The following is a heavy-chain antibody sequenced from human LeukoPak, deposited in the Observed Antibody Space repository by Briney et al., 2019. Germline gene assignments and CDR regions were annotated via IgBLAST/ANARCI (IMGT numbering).Heavy chain of an antibody. V-gene: IGHV1-69*04. CDR3: ARLYYYDSSGYLMFDP. CDR1: GGTFSSYA. D-gene: IGHD3-22*01. Sequence: EASVKVSRKASGGTFSSYAISWVRQAPGQGLEWMGRIIPIFGIANYAQKFQGRVTITADKSTSTAYMELSSLRSEDTAVYYCARLYYYDSSGYLMFDPWGQGTLVTVSS. J-gene: IGHJ5*02. CDR2: IIPIFGIA.